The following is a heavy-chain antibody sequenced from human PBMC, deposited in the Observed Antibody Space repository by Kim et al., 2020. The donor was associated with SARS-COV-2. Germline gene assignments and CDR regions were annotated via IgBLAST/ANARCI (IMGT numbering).Heavy chain of an antibody. J-gene: IGHJ4*02. D-gene: IGHD3-10*01. V-gene: IGHV3-30*18. CDR1: GFTFSSYG. CDR2: ISYDGSNK. Sequence: GGSLRLSCAASGFTFSSYGMHWVRQAPGKGLEWVAVISYDGSNKYYADSVKGRFTISRDNSKNTLYLQMNSLRAEDTAVYYCAKVSYYGSGSPDYCGQGTLVTVSS. CDR3: AKVSYYGSGSPDY.